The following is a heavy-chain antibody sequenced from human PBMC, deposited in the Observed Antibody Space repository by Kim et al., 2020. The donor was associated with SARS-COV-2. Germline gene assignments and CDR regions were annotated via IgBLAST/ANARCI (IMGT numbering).Heavy chain of an antibody. J-gene: IGHJ5*01. CDR3: ARRGALSSRCSARWFAS. CDR2: ISGSGGTT. Sequence: GGSLRLSCAASGFAFSNYAMSWVRQAPGKGLEWVSVISGSGGTTDYADSVKGRFTISRDNSKNTLSLQMSSLRAEDTAVYYCARRGALSSRCSARWFAS. CDR1: GFAFSNYA. D-gene: IGHD6-13*01. V-gene: IGHV3-23*01.